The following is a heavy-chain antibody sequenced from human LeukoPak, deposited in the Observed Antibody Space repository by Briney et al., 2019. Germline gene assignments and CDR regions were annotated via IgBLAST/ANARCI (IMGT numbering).Heavy chain of an antibody. Sequence: SETLSLTCTVSGGSISSYYWSWIRPPPGKGLEWIGYIYYSGSTNYNPPLKSRVTISVDTSKNQFSLKLSSVTAADTAVYYCAREDTAMGRPWFDPWGQGTLVTVSS. J-gene: IGHJ5*02. V-gene: IGHV4-59*01. CDR2: IYYSGST. CDR3: AREDTAMGRPWFDP. D-gene: IGHD5-18*01. CDR1: GGSISSYY.